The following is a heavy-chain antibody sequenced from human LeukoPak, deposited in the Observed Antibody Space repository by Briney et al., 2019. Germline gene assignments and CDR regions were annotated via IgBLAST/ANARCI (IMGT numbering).Heavy chain of an antibody. CDR3: ARDSASDYYGSGSYSYFDY. Sequence: GGSLRLSCAASGFTFSTYSMNWVRQAPGKGLEWVSAISSSSSYIYYADSVKGRFTISRDNAKNSLYLQMNSLRAEDTAVYYCARDSASDYYGSGSYSYFDYWGQGTLVTVSS. J-gene: IGHJ4*02. CDR2: ISSSSSYI. V-gene: IGHV3-21*01. D-gene: IGHD3-10*01. CDR1: GFTFSTYS.